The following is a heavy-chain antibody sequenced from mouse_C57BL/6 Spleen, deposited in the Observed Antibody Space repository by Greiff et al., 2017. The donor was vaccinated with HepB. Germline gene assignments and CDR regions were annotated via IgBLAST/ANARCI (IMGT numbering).Heavy chain of an antibody. CDR3: ARAWAGVFDY. Sequence: VQLQQSGPGLVKPSQSLSLTCSVTGYSITSGYYWNWIRQFPGNKLEWMGYISYDGSNNYNPSLKNRISITRDTSKNQFFLKLNSVTTEDTATYYCARAWAGVFDYWGQGTTLTVSS. CDR2: ISYDGSN. V-gene: IGHV3-6*01. D-gene: IGHD4-1*01. CDR1: GYSITSGYY. J-gene: IGHJ2*01.